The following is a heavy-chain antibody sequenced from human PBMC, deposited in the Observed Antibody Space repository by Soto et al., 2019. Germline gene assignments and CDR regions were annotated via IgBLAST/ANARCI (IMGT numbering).Heavy chain of an antibody. Sequence: GGSLRLSCAASGFTFSSYSMNWVRQAPGKGLEWVSYISSSSSTIYYADSVKGRFTISRDNAKNSLYLQMNSLRAEDTAVYYCARGYDLYYYYYYMDVWGKGTTVTVSS. V-gene: IGHV3-48*01. D-gene: IGHD5-12*01. CDR1: GFTFSSYS. J-gene: IGHJ6*03. CDR3: ARGYDLYYYYYYMDV. CDR2: ISSSSSTI.